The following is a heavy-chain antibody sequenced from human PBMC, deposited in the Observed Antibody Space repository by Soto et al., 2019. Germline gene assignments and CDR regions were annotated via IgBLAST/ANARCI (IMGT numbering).Heavy chain of an antibody. CDR3: ARDLGYDTSGYYAY. D-gene: IGHD3-22*01. CDR1: GGSIRSYY. J-gene: IGHJ4*02. V-gene: IGHV4-59*01. CDR2: IYYSGST. Sequence: SLTCTVSGGSIRSYYWTWIRQPPGKGLEWIGYIYYSGSTNYNPSLESRVTMSVDTSKNQFSLKLSSVTAADTAVYYCARDLGYDTSGYYAYWGQGTLVTVSS.